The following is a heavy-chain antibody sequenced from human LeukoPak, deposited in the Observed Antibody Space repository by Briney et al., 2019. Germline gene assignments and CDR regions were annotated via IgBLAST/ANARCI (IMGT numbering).Heavy chain of an antibody. J-gene: IGHJ3*02. CDR1: GGSISSDY. CDR2: IYYSGST. CDR3: ARESPYDGAFDI. V-gene: IGHV4-59*01. D-gene: IGHD5-12*01. Sequence: PSETLSLTCSVSGGSISSDYWTWVRQPPGKGLEWIGYIYYSGSTNYNPSLKSRVTISLDTSKNQFSLKLSSVTAADTAVYYCARESPYDGAFDIWGQGTVATVSS.